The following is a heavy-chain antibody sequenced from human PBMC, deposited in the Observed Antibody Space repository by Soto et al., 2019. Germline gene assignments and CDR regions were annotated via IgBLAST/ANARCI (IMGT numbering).Heavy chain of an antibody. V-gene: IGHV3-15*01. D-gene: IGHD3-10*01. CDR1: GFTFSNAW. CDR3: STDGNYYGSGSYSARAPDY. CDR2: IKSKTDGGTT. J-gene: IGHJ4*02. Sequence: PGGSLRLSCAASGFTFSNAWMSWVRQAPGKGLEWVGRIKSKTDGGTTDYAAPVKGRFTISRDDSKNTLYLQMNSLKTEDTAVNYCSTDGNYYGSGSYSARAPDYWGQGTLVTVSS.